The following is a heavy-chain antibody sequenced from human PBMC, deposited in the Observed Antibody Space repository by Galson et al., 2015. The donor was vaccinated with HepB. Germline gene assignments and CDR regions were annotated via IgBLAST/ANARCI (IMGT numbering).Heavy chain of an antibody. CDR2: INPSSGGT. CDR3: TRGAFSSGYSPFDY. D-gene: IGHD3-22*01. CDR1: GYTFTGYY. Sequence: SVKVSCKASGYTFTGYYMYWVRQAPGQGLEWMGRINPSSGGTNYAQRFQGRVTMTRDTSISTAYMELSRLRSDDTAVYYCTRGAFSSGYSPFDYWGQGTLVTVAS. V-gene: IGHV1-2*06. J-gene: IGHJ4*02.